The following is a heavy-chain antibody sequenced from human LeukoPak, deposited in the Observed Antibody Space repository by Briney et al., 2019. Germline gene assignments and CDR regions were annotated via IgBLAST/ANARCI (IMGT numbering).Heavy chain of an antibody. CDR2: INPNSGGT. D-gene: IGHD6-13*01. CDR3: ATGRYSSSWYYFDY. Sequence: GASVKVSCKASGYTFTGYYMHWVRQAPGQGLEWMGWINPNSGGTNYAQKFQGRVTMTRDTSISTAYMELSRPRSDDTAVYYCATGRYSSSWYYFDYWGQGTLVTVSS. CDR1: GYTFTGYY. V-gene: IGHV1-2*02. J-gene: IGHJ4*02.